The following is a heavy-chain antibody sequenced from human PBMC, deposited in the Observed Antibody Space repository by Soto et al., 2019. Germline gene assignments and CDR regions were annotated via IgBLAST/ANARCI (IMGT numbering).Heavy chain of an antibody. D-gene: IGHD3-22*01. CDR3: ARPGDSSGYLQWYFDL. J-gene: IGHJ2*01. CDR1: GGSISSSSYY. Sequence: QLQLQESGPGLVKPSETLSLTCTVSGGSISSSSYYWGWIRQPPGKGLEWIGSIYYSGSTYYNPSLKSRVTKSVDTSKNQFSLKLSSVTAADTAVYYCARPGDSSGYLQWYFDLWGRGTLVTVSS. V-gene: IGHV4-39*01. CDR2: IYYSGST.